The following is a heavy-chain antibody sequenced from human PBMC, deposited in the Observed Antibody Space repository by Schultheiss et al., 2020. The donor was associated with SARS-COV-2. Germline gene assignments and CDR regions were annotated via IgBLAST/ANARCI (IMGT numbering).Heavy chain of an antibody. CDR2: ISYDGSNK. D-gene: IGHD5-24*01. J-gene: IGHJ1*01. Sequence: GESLKISCAASGFTFSSYAMHWVRQAPGKGLEWVAVISYDGSNKYYADSVTGRFTISRDNSKNTLYLQMNSLRAEDTAVYYCAREEMATIPFQHWGQGTLVTVSS. V-gene: IGHV3-30*01. CDR1: GFTFSSYA. CDR3: AREEMATIPFQH.